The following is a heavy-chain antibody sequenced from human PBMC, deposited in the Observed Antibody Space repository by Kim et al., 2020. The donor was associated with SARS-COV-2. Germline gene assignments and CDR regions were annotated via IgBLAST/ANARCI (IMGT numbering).Heavy chain of an antibody. J-gene: IGHJ4*01. CDR2: ISWNRGII. CDR3: AKDPGTRNNCYFFYY. D-gene: IGHD1-1*01. Sequence: GGSLRLSCAASGFTFGDFGMYWVRQAPGKGLEWVAGISWNRGIIGYADSVKGRFTVSRDNAKNALYLQMDSLRPEDTAFYYCAKDPGTRNNCYFFYYWG. CDR1: GFTFGDFG. V-gene: IGHV3-9*01.